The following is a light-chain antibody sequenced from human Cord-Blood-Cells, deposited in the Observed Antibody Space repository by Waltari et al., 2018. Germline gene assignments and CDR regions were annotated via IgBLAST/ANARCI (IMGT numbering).Light chain of an antibody. CDR3: QQYDNLPYT. CDR1: QDISNY. V-gene: IGKV1-33*01. Sequence: DIQMTQSPSSLSASVAGRVTITCQASQDISNYLNWYQQKPGKAPKLLIYDASNLETGVPSRFSGSGSGTDFTFTISSLQPEDIATYYCQQYDNLPYTFGQGTKLEIK. J-gene: IGKJ2*01. CDR2: DAS.